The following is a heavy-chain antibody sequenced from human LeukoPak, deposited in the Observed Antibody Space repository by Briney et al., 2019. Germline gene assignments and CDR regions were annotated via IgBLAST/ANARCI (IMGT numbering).Heavy chain of an antibody. V-gene: IGHV3-23*01. Sequence: PRGSLRLSCAASGFTFSSYAMSWVRQAPGKGLEWVSAISGSGGSTYYADSVKGRFTISRDNSKNTLYLQMNSLRAEDTAVYYCAKGGYDFWSGYQTYYYYMDVWGKGTTVTVSS. J-gene: IGHJ6*03. D-gene: IGHD3-3*01. CDR1: GFTFSSYA. CDR2: ISGSGGST. CDR3: AKGGYDFWSGYQTYYYYMDV.